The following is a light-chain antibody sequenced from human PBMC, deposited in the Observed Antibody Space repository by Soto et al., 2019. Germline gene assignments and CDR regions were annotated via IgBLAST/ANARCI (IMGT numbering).Light chain of an antibody. CDR1: QDISNY. CDR3: QQYENYWT. CDR2: DAS. V-gene: IGKV1-33*01. Sequence: DIQMTQSPSSLSASVGDRVTITCQASQDISNYLNWYQQKPGKAPKLLIYDASNLETGVPSRFSGSGSGTDFTFTISSLQPEDFGIYYCQQYENYWTFGQGTKVDI. J-gene: IGKJ1*01.